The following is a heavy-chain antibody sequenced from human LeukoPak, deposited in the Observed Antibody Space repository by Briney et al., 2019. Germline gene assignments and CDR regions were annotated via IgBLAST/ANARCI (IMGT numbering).Heavy chain of an antibody. CDR2: IIPILGIA. CDR1: GGTFSSYA. CDR3: ARESYGPYGNWFDP. Sequence: ASVKVSCKASGGTFSSYAISWVRQAPGQGLEWMGRIIPILGIANYAQKFQGRVTITADKSTSTAYMELSSLRAEDTAVYYCARESYGPYGNWFDPWGQGTLVTVSS. D-gene: IGHD5-18*01. J-gene: IGHJ5*02. V-gene: IGHV1-69*04.